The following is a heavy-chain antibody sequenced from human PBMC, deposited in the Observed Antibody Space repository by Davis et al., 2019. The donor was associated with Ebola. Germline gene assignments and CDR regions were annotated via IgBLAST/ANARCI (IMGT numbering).Heavy chain of an antibody. CDR2: IYSAGTT. Sequence: GESLKISCAASGFTVSSNYMSWVRQAPGKGLEWVSAIYSAGTTYYADSVEGRFTTSRDNSKNTLDLQMDSLRAEDTAVYYCVSDPPNSGFNFRDWGQGAQVAVSS. D-gene: IGHD3-22*01. CDR1: GFTVSSNY. CDR3: VSDPPNSGFNFRD. J-gene: IGHJ1*01. V-gene: IGHV3-53*01.